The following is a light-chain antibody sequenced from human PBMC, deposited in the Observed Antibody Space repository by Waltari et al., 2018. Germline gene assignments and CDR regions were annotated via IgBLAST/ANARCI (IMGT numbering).Light chain of an antibody. J-gene: IGLJ7*01. CDR3: MIWHGSAAV. Sequence: QAVLTQPSSLSATPGASASLTCTLRSGINVGTYRIYWYQQKPGSPPQYLLRYKSDSDKQPGSGVPSRFSGSKDVSANAGSLLISGLQSEDEADYYCMIWHGSAAVFGGGTQLTVL. CDR2: YKSDSDK. V-gene: IGLV5-45*03. CDR1: SGINVGTYR.